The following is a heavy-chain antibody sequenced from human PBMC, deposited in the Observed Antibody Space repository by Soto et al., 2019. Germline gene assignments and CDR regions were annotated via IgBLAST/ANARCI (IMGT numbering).Heavy chain of an antibody. V-gene: IGHV1-69*13. J-gene: IGHJ4*02. CDR1: GGTFSSYA. CDR2: IIPIFGTA. Sequence: SVKVSCKASGGTFSSYAISWVRQAPGQGLEWMGGIIPIFGTANYAQKFQGRVTITADESTSTAYMELSSLRSEDTAVYYCARKGLRYFDWLSSFDYWGQGTLVT. D-gene: IGHD3-9*01. CDR3: ARKGLRYFDWLSSFDY.